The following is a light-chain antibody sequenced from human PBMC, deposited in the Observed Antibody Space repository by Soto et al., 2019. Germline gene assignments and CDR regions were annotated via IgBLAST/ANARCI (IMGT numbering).Light chain of an antibody. CDR1: QSVLYSSNNKNY. CDR2: WAS. V-gene: IGKV4-1*01. CDR3: QQYYSTPLT. Sequence: DIVMTQSPDPLAVSLGERATINCKSSQSVLYSSNNKNYLAWYQQRPGQPPKLLIYWASTRESGVPDRFSGSGSGTDFTLTISSLQAEDVAVYYCQQYYSTPLTFGGGTKAEIK. J-gene: IGKJ4*01.